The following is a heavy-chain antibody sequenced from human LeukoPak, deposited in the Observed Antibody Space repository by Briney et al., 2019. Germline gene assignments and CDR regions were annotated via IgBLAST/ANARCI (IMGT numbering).Heavy chain of an antibody. CDR1: GGSISSGDYY. CDR3: ARVTVVANLYYMDV. D-gene: IGHD2-15*01. Sequence: NPSQALSLTCTVSGGSISSGDYYWSWIRQPPGKGLEWIGYIYYSGSTYYNPSLKSRVTISVDTSKNQFSLELSSVTAADTAVYYCARVTVVANLYYMDVWGKGTTVTVSS. J-gene: IGHJ6*03. CDR2: IYYSGST. V-gene: IGHV4-30-4*08.